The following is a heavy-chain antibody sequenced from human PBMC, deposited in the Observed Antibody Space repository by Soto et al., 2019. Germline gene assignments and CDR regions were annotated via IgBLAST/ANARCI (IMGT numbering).Heavy chain of an antibody. CDR1: GYSFTSYW. J-gene: IGHJ6*02. CDR3: ARQKHYYYYGMDV. CDR2: IYPGDSDT. Sequence: GESLKISCKGSGYSFTSYWIGWVRQMPGKGLEWMGIIYPGDSDTRYSPSFQGQVTISADKSISTAYLQWSSLKASDTAMYYCARQKHYYYYGMDVWGQGTTVTVSS. V-gene: IGHV5-51*01.